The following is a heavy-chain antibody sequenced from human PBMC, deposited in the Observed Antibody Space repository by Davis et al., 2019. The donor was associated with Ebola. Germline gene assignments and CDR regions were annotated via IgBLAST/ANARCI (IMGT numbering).Heavy chain of an antibody. CDR3: ALLAGAVAGFDY. V-gene: IGHV1-46*01. CDR2: INPSGGST. CDR1: GYTFTSYY. Sequence: ASVKVSCKASGYTFTSYYMHWVRQAPGQGLEWMGIINPSGGSTSYAQKFQGRVTMTRDTSTSTVYMELSSLRSEDTAVYYCALLAGAVAGFDYWGQGTLVTVSS. J-gene: IGHJ4*02. D-gene: IGHD6-19*01.